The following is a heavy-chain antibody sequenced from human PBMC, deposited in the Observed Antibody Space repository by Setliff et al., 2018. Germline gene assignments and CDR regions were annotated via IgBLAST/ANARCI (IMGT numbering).Heavy chain of an antibody. Sequence: VASVKVSCKASGGTFRTDGFNWVRQAPGQGLEWMGRIIPVFGTAKYVQKFQGRVTISADESARTAYMEMSSLRFEDTAVYYCARGGGTDYDFWSGYNWFDPWGQGTLVTVSS. D-gene: IGHD3-3*01. V-gene: IGHV1-69*13. CDR1: GGTFRTDG. CDR2: IIPVFGTA. CDR3: ARGGGTDYDFWSGYNWFDP. J-gene: IGHJ5*02.